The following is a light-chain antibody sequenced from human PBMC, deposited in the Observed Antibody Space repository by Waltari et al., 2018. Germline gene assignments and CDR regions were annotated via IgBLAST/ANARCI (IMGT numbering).Light chain of an antibody. J-gene: IGKJ1*01. Sequence: EIVLTQSPGTLSLSPGERATLSCRASQSVSRYLAWYQQKPGQAPRLRIYDASIRASVIPDRFSGSVSGTDFSLTISRLGPEDFAVYYCQKYGTLPATFGQGTKVQMK. CDR3: QKYGTLPAT. CDR2: DAS. CDR1: QSVSRY. V-gene: IGKV3-20*01.